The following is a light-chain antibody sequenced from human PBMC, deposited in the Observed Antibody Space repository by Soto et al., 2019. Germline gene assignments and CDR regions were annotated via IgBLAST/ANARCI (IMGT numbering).Light chain of an antibody. Sequence: EIVLTQSPATLSLSPGEKATLSCRASQSVSSYLAWYQQKPGQGPRLLIYDASNRATGIPARFSGSGSGTEFTLTISSLEPEDFAVYYCQQRGNWPLTFGGGTKVEIK. CDR2: DAS. J-gene: IGKJ4*01. CDR1: QSVSSY. V-gene: IGKV3-11*01. CDR3: QQRGNWPLT.